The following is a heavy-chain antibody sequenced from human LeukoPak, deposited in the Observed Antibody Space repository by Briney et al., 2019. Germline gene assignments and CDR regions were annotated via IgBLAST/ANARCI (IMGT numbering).Heavy chain of an antibody. CDR2: INPNSGGT. CDR1: VYNFTAYY. D-gene: IGHD3-10*01. Sequence: ASVKVSCKASVYNFTAYYMYWVRQPPGQGLEWMGWINPNSGGTSYAHRFQGRVTMTRDTSISTAYMKLSRMTSDDTAVYFCARDRGRISDYYAPARCLHYCVDVWGKGTTVTVSS. V-gene: IGHV1-2*07. J-gene: IGHJ6*03. CDR3: ARDRGRISDYYAPARCLHYCVDV.